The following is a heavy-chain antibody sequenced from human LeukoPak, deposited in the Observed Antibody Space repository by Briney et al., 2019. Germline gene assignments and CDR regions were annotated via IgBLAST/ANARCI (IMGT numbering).Heavy chain of an antibody. CDR2: INPNSGGT. J-gene: IGHJ5*02. CDR3: TRAAYCSGGSCSDWFDP. D-gene: IGHD2-15*01. V-gene: IGHV1-2*02. CDR1: GYTFTANY. Sequence: ASVKVSCKASGYTFTANYMYWVRQAPGQGLEWMGWINPNSGGTNYAQKFQGRVTMTRDTSISTAYMEPSRLRSDDTAVYYCTRAAYCSGGSCSDWFDPWGQGTLVTVSS.